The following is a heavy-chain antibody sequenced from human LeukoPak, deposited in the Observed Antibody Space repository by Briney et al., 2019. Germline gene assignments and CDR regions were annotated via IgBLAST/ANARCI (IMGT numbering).Heavy chain of an antibody. J-gene: IGHJ4*03. CDR3: AREGVGSYSGY. CDR2: IYHTGST. D-gene: IGHD7-27*01. Sequence: SETLSLTCTVSGGSISNYYWGWIRQPPGKGLEWIGYIYHTGSTNYYPSLQSRVTMSVDTSKNQFSLKLTSVTAADTALYYFAREGVGSYSGYWGQGTLVTVSS. CDR1: GGSISNYY. V-gene: IGHV4-59*01.